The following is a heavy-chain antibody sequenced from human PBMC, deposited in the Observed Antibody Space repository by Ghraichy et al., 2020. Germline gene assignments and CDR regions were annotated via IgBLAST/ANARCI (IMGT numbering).Heavy chain of an antibody. CDR2: IYYSGST. J-gene: IGHJ4*02. Sequence: SETLSLTCTVSGGSISSYYWSWIRQPPGKELEWIGYIYYSGSTNYNPSLESRVTISVDTSKNQVSLKLSSVTAADTAVYYCARLSGYNTGRKEFDYWGQGTLDTVSS. V-gene: IGHV4-59*08. D-gene: IGHD5-12*01. CDR3: ARLSGYNTGRKEFDY. CDR1: GGSISSYY.